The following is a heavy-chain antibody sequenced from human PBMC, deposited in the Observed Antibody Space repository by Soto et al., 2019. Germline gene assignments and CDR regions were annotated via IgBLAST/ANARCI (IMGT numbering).Heavy chain of an antibody. J-gene: IGHJ4*02. Sequence: SETLSLTCTVSGGSISSYYWSWIRQAAGKGLEWIGRIYTSGSTNYNPSLKSRVTMSVDTSKNQFSLKLSSVTAADTAVYYCARDHRMVRGGTAFDYWGQGTLVTVSS. CDR1: GGSISSYY. CDR2: IYTSGST. V-gene: IGHV4-4*07. CDR3: ARDHRMVRGGTAFDY. D-gene: IGHD3-10*01.